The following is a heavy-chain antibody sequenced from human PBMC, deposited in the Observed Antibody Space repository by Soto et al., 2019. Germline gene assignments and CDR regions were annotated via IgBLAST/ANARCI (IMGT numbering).Heavy chain of an antibody. CDR2: ISAYNGNT. Sequence: QVQLVQSGAEVKKPGASVKVSCKASGYTFTSYGISWVRQAPGQGLEWMGWISAYNGNTNYAQKLQGRVTMTTDTATSTAYMELRSLRSDDTAVYYCARDEKDYYDSSGYCPPDYWGQGTLVTVSS. CDR1: GYTFTSYG. D-gene: IGHD3-22*01. V-gene: IGHV1-18*01. J-gene: IGHJ4*02. CDR3: ARDEKDYYDSSGYCPPDY.